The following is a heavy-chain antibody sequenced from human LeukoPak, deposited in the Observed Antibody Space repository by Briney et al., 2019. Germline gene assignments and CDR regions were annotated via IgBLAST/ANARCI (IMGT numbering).Heavy chain of an antibody. CDR3: ARYSGSYSDY. J-gene: IGHJ4*02. V-gene: IGHV1-3*01. CDR2: INAGNGDT. Sequence: ASVKVSCKASGYTFTSYPIHWVRQAPGQGLEWMGWINAGNGDTKYSQKFQGRLTTTRDTSASTAYMELSSLRSEDTAVYYCARYSGSYSDYWGQGTLVTVSS. D-gene: IGHD1-26*01. CDR1: GYTFTSYP.